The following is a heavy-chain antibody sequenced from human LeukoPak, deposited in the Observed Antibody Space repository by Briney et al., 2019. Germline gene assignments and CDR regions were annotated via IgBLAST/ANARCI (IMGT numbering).Heavy chain of an antibody. CDR2: INHSGST. J-gene: IGHJ6*02. CDR1: GGSFSGYY. D-gene: IGHD3-10*01. CDR3: ARGLRVRGVIAHPPYYYYGMDV. V-gene: IGHV4-34*01. Sequence: SETLSLTCAVYGGSFSGYYWSWIRQPPGKGLEWIGEINHSGSTNYNPSLKSRVTISVDTSKNQFSLKLSSVTAADTAVYYCARGLRVRGVIAHPPYYYYGMDVWGQGTTVTVSS.